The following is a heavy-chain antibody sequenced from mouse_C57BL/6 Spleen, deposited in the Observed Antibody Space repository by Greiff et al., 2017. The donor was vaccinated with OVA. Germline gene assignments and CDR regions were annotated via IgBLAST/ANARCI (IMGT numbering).Heavy chain of an antibody. J-gene: IGHJ4*01. CDR2: ISNKANGYTT. V-gene: IGHV7-3*01. D-gene: IGHD2-13*01. CDR3: ARWTRRYAMDY. CDR1: GFTFTDYY. Sequence: EVMLVESGGGLVQPGGSLSLSCAASGFTFTDYYMSWVRQPPGKALEWLGFISNKANGYTTEYSVSVKGRFTISRDNSQSILYLQMNALRAEDSATYYCARWTRRYAMDYWGQGTSVTVSS.